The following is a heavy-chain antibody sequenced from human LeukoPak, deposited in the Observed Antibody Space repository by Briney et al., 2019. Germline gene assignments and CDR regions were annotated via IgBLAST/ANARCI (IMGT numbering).Heavy chain of an antibody. CDR3: ARVGYTYGYDY. CDR1: GYTFTSYD. D-gene: IGHD5-18*01. CDR2: MNPNSVNT. J-gene: IGHJ4*02. V-gene: IGHV1-8*01. Sequence: ASVKVSCKASGYTFTSYDINWVRQATGQGLEWMGWMNPNSVNTGYVQKFQGRVTMTRNTSITTAYMELSSLSSEDTAVYYCARVGYTYGYDYWGQGTLVTVSS.